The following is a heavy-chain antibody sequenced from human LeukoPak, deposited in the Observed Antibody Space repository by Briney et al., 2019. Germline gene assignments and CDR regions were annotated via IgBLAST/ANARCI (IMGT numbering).Heavy chain of an antibody. D-gene: IGHD2-2*01. J-gene: IGHJ3*02. CDR1: GYTLTELS. Sequence: ASVKVSFKVSGYTLTELSMHWVRQAPGKGGGWMGGFDPEDGETIYAQKFQGRVTMTEDTSTDTAYMELSSLRSEDTAVYYCATAQPGYCSSTSCHGDAFDIWGQGTMVTVSS. CDR2: FDPEDGET. CDR3: ATAQPGYCSSTSCHGDAFDI. V-gene: IGHV1-24*01.